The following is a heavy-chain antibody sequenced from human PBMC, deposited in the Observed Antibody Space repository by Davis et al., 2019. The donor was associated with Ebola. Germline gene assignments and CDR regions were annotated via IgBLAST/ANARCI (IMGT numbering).Heavy chain of an antibody. D-gene: IGHD3-10*01. Sequence: GESLKISCAASGFTFSSYWMSWVRQAPGKGLEWVANIKQDGSEKYYVDSVKGRFTISRDNAKNSLYLQMNSLRAEDTAVYYCARGLDYYGSGSEDAFDIWGQGTMVTVSS. V-gene: IGHV3-7*01. CDR2: IKQDGSEK. CDR1: GFTFSSYW. J-gene: IGHJ3*02. CDR3: ARGLDYYGSGSEDAFDI.